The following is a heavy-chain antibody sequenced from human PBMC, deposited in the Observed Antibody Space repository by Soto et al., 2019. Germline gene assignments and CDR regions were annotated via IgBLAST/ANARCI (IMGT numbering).Heavy chain of an antibody. CDR2: FDPEDGET. J-gene: IGHJ5*02. D-gene: IGHD4-4*01. CDR1: GYTLTELS. V-gene: IGHV1-24*01. Sequence: GESLKISCKVSGYTLTELSMHWVRQAPGKGLEWMGGFDPEDGETIYAQKFQGRVTMTEDTSTDTAYMELSSLRSEDTAVYYCATESGRLQGFWFDPWGQGTLVTVSS. CDR3: ATESGRLQGFWFDP.